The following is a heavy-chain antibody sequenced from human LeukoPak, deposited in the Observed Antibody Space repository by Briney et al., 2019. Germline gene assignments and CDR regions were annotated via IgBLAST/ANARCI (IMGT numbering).Heavy chain of an antibody. CDR2: IKQEGSEK. CDR3: ARAKSVGWYTEYFQH. CDR1: GFTFSSYW. D-gene: IGHD2-15*01. Sequence: GGSLRLSCAASGFTFSSYWMSWVRQAPGKGLEWVANIKQEGSEKYYVDSVKGRFSISRDNAKNSLYLQMNSLRAEDTAVYYCARAKSVGWYTEYFQHWGQGTLVTVSS. J-gene: IGHJ1*01. V-gene: IGHV3-7*05.